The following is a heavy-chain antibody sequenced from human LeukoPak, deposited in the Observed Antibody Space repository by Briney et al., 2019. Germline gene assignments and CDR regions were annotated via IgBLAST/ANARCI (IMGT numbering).Heavy chain of an antibody. CDR2: IHPGGST. V-gene: IGHV4-34*01. Sequence: SGTLSLTCAGYGGSLRADFWSWIRQPPGKGLEWIGDIHPGGSTKYNLSLESRVTISVDTSKNQFSLRLTSVTAADTAVYYCARAPDRIRFDPWGQGALVTVSS. CDR1: GGSLRADF. D-gene: IGHD1-14*01. CDR3: ARAPDRIRFDP. J-gene: IGHJ5*02.